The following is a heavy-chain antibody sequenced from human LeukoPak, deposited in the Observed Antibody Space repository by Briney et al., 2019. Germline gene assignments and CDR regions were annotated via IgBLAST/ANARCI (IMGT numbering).Heavy chain of an antibody. Sequence: GGFLRLSCAASGFTLRTYGMHWVRQVPGKGLEWVAFIRNDGSNKYYADSVKGRFTISRDNSKNTLYLQMNSLRAEDTAVYYCAKDPADYSDDTEGTCFDPWGQGTLVTASS. V-gene: IGHV3-30*02. J-gene: IGHJ5*02. CDR3: AKDPADYSDDTEGTCFDP. CDR2: IRNDGSNK. CDR1: GFTLRTYG. D-gene: IGHD3-22*01.